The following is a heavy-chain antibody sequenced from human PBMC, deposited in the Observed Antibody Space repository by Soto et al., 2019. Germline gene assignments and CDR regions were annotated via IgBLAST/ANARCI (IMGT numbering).Heavy chain of an antibody. CDR3: ARTNYDSISGPRGEYFDY. Sequence: GASVKVSCKASGYTFTSYGISWVRQAPGQGLEWMGWISAYNGNTNYAQKLQGRVTMTTDTSTSTAYMELRSLRSDDTAVYYCARTNYDSISGPRGEYFDYWGQGTLVTVSS. V-gene: IGHV1-18*01. J-gene: IGHJ4*02. CDR1: GYTFTSYG. D-gene: IGHD3-22*01. CDR2: ISAYNGNT.